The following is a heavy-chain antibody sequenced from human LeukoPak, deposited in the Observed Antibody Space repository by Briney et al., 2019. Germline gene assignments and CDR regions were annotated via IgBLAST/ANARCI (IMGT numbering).Heavy chain of an antibody. CDR3: AREYDSSGYYSTSPFDY. CDR2: INPNSGGT. D-gene: IGHD3-22*01. V-gene: IGHV1-2*02. Sequence: GASVKVSCKASGYTFTGYYMHWVRQAPGQGLEWMGWINPNSGGTNYAQKFQGRVTMTRDTSISTAYMELSRLRSDDTAVYYCAREYDSSGYYSTSPFDYWGQGTLVTVSS. J-gene: IGHJ4*02. CDR1: GYTFTGYY.